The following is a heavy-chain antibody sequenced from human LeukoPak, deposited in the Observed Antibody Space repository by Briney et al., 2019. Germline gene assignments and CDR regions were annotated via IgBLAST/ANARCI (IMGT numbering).Heavy chain of an antibody. CDR3: ARGTVYYDFWSGSSPGDYYYYMDV. CDR1: GGSFSGYY. J-gene: IGHJ6*03. D-gene: IGHD3-3*01. Sequence: PSETLSLTCAVYGGSFSGYYWSWIRQPPGKGLEWIGEINHSGTTKYNPSLESRVTISVDTSKNQFSLKLRSVTAADTAVYYCARGTVYYDFWSGSSPGDYYYYMDVWDKGTTVTVSS. CDR2: INHSGTT. V-gene: IGHV4-34*01.